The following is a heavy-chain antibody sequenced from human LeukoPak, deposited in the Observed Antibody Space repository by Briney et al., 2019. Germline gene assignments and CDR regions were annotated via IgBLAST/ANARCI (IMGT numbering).Heavy chain of an antibody. D-gene: IGHD4-17*01. V-gene: IGHV3-30-3*01. J-gene: IGHJ4*02. Sequence: GGSLRLSCAASGFTFSSYAMHWVRQAPGKGLEWVAVISYDGSNKYYADSVKSRFTISRDNSKNTLYLQMNSLRAEDTAVYYCARDPYGDSPSFDYWGQGTLVTVSS. CDR2: ISYDGSNK. CDR3: ARDPYGDSPSFDY. CDR1: GFTFSSYA.